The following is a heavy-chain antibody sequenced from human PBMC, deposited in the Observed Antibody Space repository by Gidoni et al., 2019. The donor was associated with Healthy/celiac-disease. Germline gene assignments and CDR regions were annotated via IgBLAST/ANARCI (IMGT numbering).Heavy chain of an antibody. Sequence: EVQLVESGGGLVQHGGALKLSCAASGFTFSGAAMHWVRQASGKGLEWGGRIRSKANSYATAHAASVKGRFTISRDDSKNTAYLQMNSLKTEDTAVYYCTRSELPRRYYYYYMDVWGKGTTVTVSS. CDR2: IRSKANSYAT. J-gene: IGHJ6*03. CDR1: GFTFSGAA. CDR3: TRSELPRRYYYYYMDV. V-gene: IGHV3-73*01. D-gene: IGHD1-7*01.